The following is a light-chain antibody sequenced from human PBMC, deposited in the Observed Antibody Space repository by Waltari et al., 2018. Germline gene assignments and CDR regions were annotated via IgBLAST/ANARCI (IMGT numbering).Light chain of an antibody. CDR3: QAWDSKTVV. Sequence: SYAVPQPPSVSVSPGETASITCSGHTLGEKYASWYQQKPGQSPMLDIYRDNKRPSGIPERVSASNYGTTATMTISGTQDIDEADYFCQAWDSKTVVFGGGTKLTVL. CDR2: RDN. J-gene: IGLJ3*02. CDR1: TLGEKY. V-gene: IGLV3-1*01.